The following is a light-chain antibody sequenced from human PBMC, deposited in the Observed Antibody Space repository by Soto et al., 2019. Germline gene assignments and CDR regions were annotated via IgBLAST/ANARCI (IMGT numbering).Light chain of an antibody. CDR3: QQYGGSPRT. CDR1: QSISSNF. CDR2: GAS. J-gene: IGKJ1*01. V-gene: IGKV3-20*01. Sequence: DILLTQSPCTLSLSPGVGATLSCMVSQSISSNFLAWYQQKRGQAPRLLIHGASNRATGIPDRFSGSGSGTDFTLTITRLEPQDFAVYYCQQYGGSPRTFGQGTKVDIK.